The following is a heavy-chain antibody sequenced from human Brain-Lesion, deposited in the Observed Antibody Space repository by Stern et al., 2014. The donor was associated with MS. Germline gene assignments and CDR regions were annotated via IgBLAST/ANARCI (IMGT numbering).Heavy chain of an antibody. J-gene: IGHJ6*02. CDR3: ARGDIVVVPAARSFGSDYYYPGLDV. V-gene: IGHV4-59*01. D-gene: IGHD2-2*01. Sequence: QVQLVQSGPGLVKPSETLSLTCTVSGGSIINYYWTWLRQPPGKGLEWIGYISDSGSVASNPSLKSRLAMSVDTSTNQFSLRLSSVTAADTAVYFCARGDIVVVPAARSFGSDYYYPGLDVWGQGTTISVS. CDR2: ISDSGSV. CDR1: GGSIINYY.